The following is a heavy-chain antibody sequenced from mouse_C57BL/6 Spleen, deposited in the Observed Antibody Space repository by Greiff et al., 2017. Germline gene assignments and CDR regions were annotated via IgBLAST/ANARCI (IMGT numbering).Heavy chain of an antibody. Sequence: EVKVVQSGADLVKPGGSLKLSCAASGFTFSSYGMSWVRQTPDKRLEWVATISRGGSYTYYPDSVKGRFTISRDNAKNTLYLQMSSLKSEDRAMYYCGRRGKGRFAYWGQGTLVTVSA. CDR3: GRRGKGRFAY. CDR1: GFTFSSYG. D-gene: IGHD3-3*01. J-gene: IGHJ3*01. CDR2: ISRGGSYT. V-gene: IGHV5-6*02.